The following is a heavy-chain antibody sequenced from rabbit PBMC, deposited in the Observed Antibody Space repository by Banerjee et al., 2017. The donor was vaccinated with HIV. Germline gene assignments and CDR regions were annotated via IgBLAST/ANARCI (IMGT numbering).Heavy chain of an antibody. J-gene: IGHJ4*01. Sequence: QEQLEESGGGLVKPGGTLTLTCKASGIDFSNYYYMCWVRQAPGKGLELIACIYSSNGDKWYASWVNGRFTISRSTSLNTVDLKMTSLTVADTATYFCGRDRDGDAGYGSLALWGPGTLVTVS. D-gene: IGHD6-1*01. CDR3: GRDRDGDAGYGSLAL. CDR1: GIDFSNYYY. CDR2: IYSSNGDK. V-gene: IGHV1S43*01.